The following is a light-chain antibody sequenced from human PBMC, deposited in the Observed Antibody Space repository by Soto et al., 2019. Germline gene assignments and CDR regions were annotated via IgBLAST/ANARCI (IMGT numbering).Light chain of an antibody. J-gene: IGKJ1*01. CDR2: DAS. V-gene: IGKV1-5*01. CDR3: QQYSTYPWT. Sequence: DIQMTQSPSTLSASVGDRVTITCRASQSISSWLAWYQQKPGKAPKVLIFDASSLESGVPSRFSGSGSATEFTLTISSMQPDDFATDYCQQYSTYPWTFGQGTKVDIK. CDR1: QSISSW.